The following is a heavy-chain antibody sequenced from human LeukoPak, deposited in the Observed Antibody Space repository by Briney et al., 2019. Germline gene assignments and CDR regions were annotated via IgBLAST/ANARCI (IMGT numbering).Heavy chain of an antibody. CDR2: ISGSGGST. Sequence: GWSLRLSCAASGFTFSSYAMSWVRQAPGKGLEWVSAISGSGGSTYYADSVKGRFTISRDSSKNTLYLQMNSLRAEDTAVYYCAKDSGIVVVPAAMNYWGQGTLVTVSS. CDR3: AKDSGIVVVPAAMNY. J-gene: IGHJ4*02. V-gene: IGHV3-23*01. CDR1: GFTFSSYA. D-gene: IGHD2-2*01.